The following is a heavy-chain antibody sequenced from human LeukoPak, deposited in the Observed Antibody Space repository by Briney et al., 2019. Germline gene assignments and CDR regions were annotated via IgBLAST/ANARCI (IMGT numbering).Heavy chain of an antibody. V-gene: IGHV1-46*01. Sequence: ASVKVSCKASGYTFIIYYIHWVRQAPGQGLEWMGIINPSGGSTSYAQKFQDRVTMTRDTSTSTVYMELSSLRSEDTAVYYCARAKQLFDYWGQGTLVTVSS. J-gene: IGHJ4*02. CDR2: INPSGGST. CDR3: ARAKQLFDY. D-gene: IGHD1-1*01. CDR1: GYTFIIYY.